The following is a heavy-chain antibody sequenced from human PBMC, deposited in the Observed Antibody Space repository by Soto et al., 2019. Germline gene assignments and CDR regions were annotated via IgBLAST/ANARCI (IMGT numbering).Heavy chain of an antibody. CDR2: ISGSGGST. J-gene: IGHJ6*03. V-gene: IGHV3-23*01. D-gene: IGHD2-15*01. CDR3: AKGWWYGRYYYYYMDV. CDR1: GFTFSSYA. Sequence: GGSLRLSCAASGFTFSSYAMSWVRQAPGKGLEWVSAISGSGGSTYYADSVKGRFTITRDNSKNTLYLQMNSVRAEDTAVYYCAKGWWYGRYYYYYMDVWGKGTTVTVSS.